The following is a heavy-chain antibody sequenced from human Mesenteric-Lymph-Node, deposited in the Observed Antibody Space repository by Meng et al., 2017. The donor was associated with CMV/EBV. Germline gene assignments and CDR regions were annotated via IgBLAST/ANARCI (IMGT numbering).Heavy chain of an antibody. D-gene: IGHD2-2*01. CDR1: GYSFTSYW. J-gene: IGHJ3*02. Sequence: GESLKISCKGSGYSFTSYWIGWVRQMRGKGLEWMGIIYPGDSDTSYSTSFQGQITISADKSISTAYLQWSSLKASDTAMYYCASNRGVAAANAFDIWGQGTMVTVTS. CDR3: ASNRGVAAANAFDI. V-gene: IGHV5-51*01. CDR2: IYPGDSDT.